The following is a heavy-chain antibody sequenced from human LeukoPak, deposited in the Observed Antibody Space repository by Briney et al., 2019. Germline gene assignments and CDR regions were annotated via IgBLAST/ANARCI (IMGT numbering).Heavy chain of an antibody. CDR1: GGAISSGGYS. D-gene: IGHD4-23*01. Sequence: SQTLSLTCAVSGGAISSGGYSWSWIRQPPGKGLEWIGYIYHSGSTYYNPSLKSRVTISVDRSKNQFSLKLSSVTAADTAVYYCASGNLGDWFDPWGQGTLVTVSS. J-gene: IGHJ5*02. CDR2: IYHSGST. CDR3: ASGNLGDWFDP. V-gene: IGHV4-30-2*01.